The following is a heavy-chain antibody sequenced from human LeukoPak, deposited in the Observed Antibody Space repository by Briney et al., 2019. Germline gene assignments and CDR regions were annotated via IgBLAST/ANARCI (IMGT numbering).Heavy chain of an antibody. CDR2: IYTSGST. V-gene: IGHV4-4*07. CDR1: DGSLSSYY. J-gene: IGHJ2*01. D-gene: IGHD3-3*01. CDR3: ARHVPSTIFGVLTGYFDL. Sequence: PSETLSLTCTVSDGSLSSYYWSWIRQPAGKGLEWIGRIYTSGSTSYNPSLKSRVTISVDTSKKQFSLKLSSVTAADTAVYYCARHVPSTIFGVLTGYFDLWGRGTLVTVSS.